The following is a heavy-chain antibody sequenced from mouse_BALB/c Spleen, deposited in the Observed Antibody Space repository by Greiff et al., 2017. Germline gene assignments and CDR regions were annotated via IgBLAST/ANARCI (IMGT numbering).Heavy chain of an antibody. V-gene: IGHV14-3*02. J-gene: IGHJ4*01. CDR2: IDPANGNT. D-gene: IGHD1-1*01. CDR1: GFNIKDTY. CDR3: ARKGYYGGYAMDY. Sequence: VQLQQSGAELVKPGASVKLSCTASGFNIKDTYMHWVKQRPEQGLEWIGRIDPANGNTKYDPKFQGKATITADTSSNTAYLQLSSLTSEDTAVYYCARKGYYGGYAMDYWGQGTSVTVSS.